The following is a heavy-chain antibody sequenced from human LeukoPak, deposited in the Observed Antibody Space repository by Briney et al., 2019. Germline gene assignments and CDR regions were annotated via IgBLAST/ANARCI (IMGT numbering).Heavy chain of an antibody. V-gene: IGHV4-59*03. CDR3: TTTRGPEGWEPPNDY. CDR1: GGRINNHY. J-gene: IGHJ4*02. Sequence: SETLSLTCTVSGGRINNHYWTWIRQPPGKGLEWLGYIYYSGTTNYNPSLRSRVTISIDTSKNQFSLKMSSVTAADTAVYYCTTTRGPEGWEPPNDYWGQGTLVTVSS. D-gene: IGHD1-14*01. CDR2: IYYSGTT.